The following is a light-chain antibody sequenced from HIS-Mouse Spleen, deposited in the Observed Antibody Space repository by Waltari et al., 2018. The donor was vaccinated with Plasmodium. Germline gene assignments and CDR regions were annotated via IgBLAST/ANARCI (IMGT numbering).Light chain of an antibody. Sequence: DIVMTQSPAPLSVSPGERAPLSCRASQGVSSNLAWYQQKPGQAPRLLIYGASTRATGIPARFSGSGSGTEFTLTISSLQSEDFAVYYCQQYNNWPFTFGPGTKVDIK. CDR1: QGVSSN. CDR2: GAS. CDR3: QQYNNWPFT. V-gene: IGKV3-15*01. J-gene: IGKJ3*01.